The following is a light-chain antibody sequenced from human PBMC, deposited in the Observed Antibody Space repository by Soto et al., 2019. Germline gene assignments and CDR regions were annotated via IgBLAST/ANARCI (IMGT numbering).Light chain of an antibody. CDR3: QQYGSAPRT. CDR1: QSVSNNY. V-gene: IGKV3-20*01. Sequence: EIVVTQSPGTLSLSQVERATLSCIASQSVSNNYLAWYQQKPGQAPRLLIYGASSRATGIPDRFSGSGYGTDFNLTISRLETEDFAVYYCQQYGSAPRTFGQGTKVDIK. CDR2: GAS. J-gene: IGKJ1*01.